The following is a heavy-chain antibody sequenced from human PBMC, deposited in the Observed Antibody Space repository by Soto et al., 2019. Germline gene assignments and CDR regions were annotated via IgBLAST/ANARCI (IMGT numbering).Heavy chain of an antibody. Sequence: PSETLSLTCTVSGGSVNSGSYYWSWIRQPPGKGLEWIGYISNSGSTNYNPSLKSRITISVGTSKNQFSLKLGSVTAADTAVYYCARGADGRYHHYGMDVWGQGTTVTVSS. J-gene: IGHJ6*02. CDR3: ARGADGRYHHYGMDV. V-gene: IGHV4-61*01. CDR2: ISNSGST. CDR1: GGSVNSGSYY. D-gene: IGHD1-26*01.